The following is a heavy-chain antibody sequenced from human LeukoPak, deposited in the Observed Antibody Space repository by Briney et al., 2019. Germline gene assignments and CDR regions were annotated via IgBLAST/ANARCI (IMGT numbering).Heavy chain of an antibody. Sequence: SETLSLTCTVSGGSLGNYYWSWIRQPAGKGLEWIGRIYPTGHTHYNPSLKSRVTMSVDTSKNQFSLKMTSLTAADTAVYYCARIADPDYRSGWSGADYWGRGTQVTVSA. CDR2: IYPTGHT. CDR3: ARIADPDYRSGWSGADY. D-gene: IGHD6-19*01. V-gene: IGHV4-4*07. J-gene: IGHJ4*02. CDR1: GGSLGNYY.